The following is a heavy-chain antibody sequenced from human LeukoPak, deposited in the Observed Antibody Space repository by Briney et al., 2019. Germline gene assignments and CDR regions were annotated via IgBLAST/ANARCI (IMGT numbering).Heavy chain of an antibody. V-gene: IGHV4-59*01. J-gene: IGHJ4*02. D-gene: IGHD3-16*01. CDR1: GGSISGYY. Sequence: PSETLSLTCTVSGGSISGYYWSWIRQPPGKGLEWIGYIYSSGSTDYNPSLKSRATISVDTSKSQVSLKLSSVTAADTAIYYCARDPSTFYFDYWGQGALVTVSS. CDR3: ARDPSTFYFDY. CDR2: IYSSGST.